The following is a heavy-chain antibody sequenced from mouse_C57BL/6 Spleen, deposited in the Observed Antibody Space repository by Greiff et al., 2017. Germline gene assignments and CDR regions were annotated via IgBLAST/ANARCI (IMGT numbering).Heavy chain of an antibody. CDR1: GYAFSSSW. Sequence: QVQLQQSGPELVKPGASVKISCKASGYAFSSSWMNWVKQRPGKGLEWIGRIYPGDGDTNYNGKFKGQATLTADKYSSTAYMQLSSLTSEDSAVYFCARHGEFYYYGTVYAMDYWGQGTSVTVSS. J-gene: IGHJ4*01. CDR3: ARHGEFYYYGTVYAMDY. D-gene: IGHD1-1*01. V-gene: IGHV1-82*01. CDR2: IYPGDGDT.